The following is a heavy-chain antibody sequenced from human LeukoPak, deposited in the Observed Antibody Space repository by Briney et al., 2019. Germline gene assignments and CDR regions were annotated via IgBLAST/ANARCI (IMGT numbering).Heavy chain of an antibody. CDR2: IKQDGSET. J-gene: IGHJ4*02. CDR1: GFTFSSHW. V-gene: IGHV3-7*01. D-gene: IGHD6-6*01. Sequence: GGSLRLSCAASGFTFSSHWMSWVRQAPGKGLEWVAHIKQDGSETYYVDSVKGRFTISRDNAKNSLYLQMNSRRAEDTAVYYCARESSTPSYVDYWGRGTLVTVSS. CDR3: ARESSTPSYVDY.